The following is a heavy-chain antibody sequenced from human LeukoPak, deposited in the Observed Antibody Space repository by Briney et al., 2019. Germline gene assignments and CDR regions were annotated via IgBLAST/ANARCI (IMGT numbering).Heavy chain of an antibody. V-gene: IGHV1-2*02. J-gene: IGHJ5*02. CDR1: GYSFTGQY. CDR2: INANSGET. Sequence: ASVKVSCKTSGYSFTGQYMHWVRQAPGQGLEWMGWINANSGETNYAQKFQGRVTMTGDTSISTAYMELSRLTSDDTAMYYCARVLGSRVDPWGQGTLVTVSS. CDR3: ARVLGSRVDP.